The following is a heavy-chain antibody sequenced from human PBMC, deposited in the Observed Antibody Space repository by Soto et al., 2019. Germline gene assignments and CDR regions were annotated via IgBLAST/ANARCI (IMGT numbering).Heavy chain of an antibody. Sequence: SETLSLTCTVSGGSISGYYWSWIRQPPGKGLEWIGYIFYRGNTLYNPSLQSRVTISVDTSKNQFSLRLSSVTAADAAVYYCKRHATIPTLQYAMDVWGQGASVTVSS. CDR2: IFYRGNT. D-gene: IGHD2-15*01. CDR3: KRHATIPTLQYAMDV. CDR1: GGSISGYY. J-gene: IGHJ6*02. V-gene: IGHV4-59*01.